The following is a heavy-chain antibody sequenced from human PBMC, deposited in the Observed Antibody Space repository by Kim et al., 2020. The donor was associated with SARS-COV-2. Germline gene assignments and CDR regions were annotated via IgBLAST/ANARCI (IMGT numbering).Heavy chain of an antibody. CDR2: ISGSGDTT. CDR3: ANFRQPDS. J-gene: IGHJ4*02. CDR1: GFTFSNYG. V-gene: IGHV3-23*01. Sequence: GGSLRLSCVASGFTFSNYGMSCVRQAPGKGLEWVSGISGSGDTTTYADSVKVRFTISRDNSKNTLYLQMSSLRAEDTATYYCANFRQPDSWGQGALVTVS. D-gene: IGHD6-13*01.